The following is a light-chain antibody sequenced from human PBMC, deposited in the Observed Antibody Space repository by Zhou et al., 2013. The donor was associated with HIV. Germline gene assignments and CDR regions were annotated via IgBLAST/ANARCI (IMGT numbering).Light chain of an antibody. CDR1: QTISNY. J-gene: IGKJ4*01. V-gene: IGKV1-39*01. CDR3: QQYKTYSFT. Sequence: DIQMTQSPSSLSASVGDRVTITCRTSQTISNYLNWYQQKPGKAPNLLIYGASILQSGVPSRFSGSGSGTEFTLTISSLQPDDFATYYCQQYKTYSFTFGGGTKVEIK. CDR2: GAS.